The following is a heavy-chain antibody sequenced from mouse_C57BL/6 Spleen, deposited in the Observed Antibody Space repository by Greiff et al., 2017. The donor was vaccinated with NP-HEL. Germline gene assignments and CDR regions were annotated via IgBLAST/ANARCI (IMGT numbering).Heavy chain of an antibody. Sequence: VQLQESGPGLVAPSQSLSITCTVSGFSLTSYAISWVRQPPGKGLEWLGVIWTGGGTNYNSALKSRLSISKDNSKSQVFLKMNSLQTDDTARYYCARRQGVVAYYAMDYWGQGTSVTVSS. CDR3: ARRQGVVAYYAMDY. V-gene: IGHV2-9-1*01. J-gene: IGHJ4*01. CDR2: IWTGGGT. D-gene: IGHD1-1*01. CDR1: GFSLTSYA.